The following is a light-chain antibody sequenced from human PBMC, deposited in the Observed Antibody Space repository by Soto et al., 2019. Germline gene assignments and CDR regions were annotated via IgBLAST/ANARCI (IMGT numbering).Light chain of an antibody. V-gene: IGKV3D-20*01. CDR3: XXXXXSPYT. Sequence: EIVLTQSPATLSLSPGERATLSCGASQSVSSSYLAWYQQKPGLAPRLLMYDASSRATGIPDRFSGSGSGTDFTLTIXRXEXXXXXXXXXXXXXXSPYTFGQGTKLEIK. J-gene: IGKJ2*01. CDR1: QSVSSSY. CDR2: DAS.